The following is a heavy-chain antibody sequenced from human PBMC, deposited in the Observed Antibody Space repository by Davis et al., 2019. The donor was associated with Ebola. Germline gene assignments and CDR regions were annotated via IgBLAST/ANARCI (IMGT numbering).Heavy chain of an antibody. CDR2: INPNSGGT. V-gene: IGHV1-2*02. CDR1: GYTFTGYY. CDR3: ARAGYCSSTSCPRRDNWFDP. D-gene: IGHD2-2*01. Sequence: AASVKVSCKASGYTFTGYYMHWVRQAPGQGLEWMGWINPNSGGTNYAQKLQGRVTMTRDTSTSTVYMELSSLRSEDTAVYYCARAGYCSSTSCPRRDNWFDPWGQGTLVTVSS. J-gene: IGHJ5*02.